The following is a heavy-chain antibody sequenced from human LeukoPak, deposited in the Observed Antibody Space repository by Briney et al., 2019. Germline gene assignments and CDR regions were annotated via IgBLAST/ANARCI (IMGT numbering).Heavy chain of an antibody. J-gene: IGHJ4*02. CDR2: INHSGST. CDR1: GGSFSGYY. Sequence: PSETLSLTCAVYGGSFSGYYWSWIRQPPGKGLEWIGEINHSGSTNYNPSLKSRVTISVDTSKNQFSLKLSSVTAADTAVYYCARFQNEYSSSWYIDYWGQGTLVTVS. CDR3: ARFQNEYSSSWYIDY. V-gene: IGHV4-34*01. D-gene: IGHD6-13*01.